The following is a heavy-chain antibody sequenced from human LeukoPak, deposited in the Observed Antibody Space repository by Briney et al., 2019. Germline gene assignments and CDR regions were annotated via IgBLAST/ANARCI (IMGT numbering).Heavy chain of an antibody. J-gene: IGHJ5*02. Sequence: PSETLSLTCTVSGCTISSGGYYWGRMRQPQGPGLVAFRHIYYSGSTYYNPSLKSRVTISVDTSKNQFSLKLSSVTAADTAVYYCARDYYGDYYFDPWGQGTLVTVSS. CDR3: ARDYYGDYYFDP. CDR1: GCTISSGGYY. D-gene: IGHD4-17*01. CDR2: IYYSGST. V-gene: IGHV4-31*03.